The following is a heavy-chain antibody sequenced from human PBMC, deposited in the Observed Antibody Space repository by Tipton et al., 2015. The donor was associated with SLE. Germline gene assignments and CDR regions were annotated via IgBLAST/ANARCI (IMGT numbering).Heavy chain of an antibody. CDR3: AGRGDLVVVTSYFDY. CDR1: GGSFSSDGYY. D-gene: IGHD2-21*02. V-gene: IGHV4-31*03. J-gene: IGHJ4*02. Sequence: TLSLTCTVSGGSFSSDGYYWTWIRHHPGKGLEWIGYIYYTGSTYYNPSLKSRVTISVDTSKNQFSLKLSSVTAADTAVYYCAGRGDLVVVTSYFDYWGQGTLVTVSS. CDR2: IYYTGST.